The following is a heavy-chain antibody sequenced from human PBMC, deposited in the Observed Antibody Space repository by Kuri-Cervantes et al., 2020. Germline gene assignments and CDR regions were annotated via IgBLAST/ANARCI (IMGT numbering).Heavy chain of an antibody. Sequence: ASVKVSCKASGYTFTSYYMHWVRQAPGQGLEWMGIINPSGGSTGYAQKFQGRVTMTTDTSTSTAYMELRSLRSDDTAVYYCARDSRAYFDYWGQGTLVTVSS. CDR3: ARDSRAYFDY. V-gene: IGHV1-46*01. CDR2: INPSGGST. J-gene: IGHJ4*02. CDR1: GYTFTSYY.